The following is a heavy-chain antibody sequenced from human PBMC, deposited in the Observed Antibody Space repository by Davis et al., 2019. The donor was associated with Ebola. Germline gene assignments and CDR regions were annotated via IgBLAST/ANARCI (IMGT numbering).Heavy chain of an antibody. V-gene: IGHV4-34*01. D-gene: IGHD1-26*01. CDR1: GGSFSGYY. CDR2: INHSGST. J-gene: IGHJ6*02. Sequence: MPSETLSLTCAVYGGSFSGYYWSWIRQPPGKGLEWIGEINHSGSTNYNPSLKSRVTISVDTSKNQFSLKLSSVTAADTAVYYCARVRTYSGSYETSYYYYYGMDVWGQGTTVTVSS. CDR3: ARVRTYSGSYETSYYYYYGMDV.